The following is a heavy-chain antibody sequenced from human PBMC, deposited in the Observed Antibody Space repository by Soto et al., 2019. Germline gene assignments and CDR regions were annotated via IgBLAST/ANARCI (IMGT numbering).Heavy chain of an antibody. D-gene: IGHD2-15*01. CDR1: GDSVSSNSAA. CDR2: TYYRSKWYN. Sequence: SQTLSLTCAISGDSVSSNSAAWNCIRQSPSRGLEWLGRTYYRSKWYNDYAVSVKSRITINPDTSKNQFSLQLNSVTPEDTAVYYCAREHCSGGSCRNWFDPWGQGTLVTVSS. J-gene: IGHJ5*02. V-gene: IGHV6-1*01. CDR3: AREHCSGGSCRNWFDP.